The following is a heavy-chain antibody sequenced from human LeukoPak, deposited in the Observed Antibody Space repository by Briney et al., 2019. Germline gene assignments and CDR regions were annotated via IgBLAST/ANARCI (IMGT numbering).Heavy chain of an antibody. CDR1: GFTVSSDY. V-gene: IGHV3-66*01. D-gene: IGHD3-10*01. Sequence: PGGSLRLSCAASGFTVSSDYMSWVRQAPGKGLEWVSVIYSDDSTYYADSVKGRFTISRDNSKSTLYLQMNSLRVEDTAVYYCARAYLQGRHGMDVWGQGTTVTVSS. CDR3: ARAYLQGRHGMDV. J-gene: IGHJ6*02. CDR2: IYSDDST.